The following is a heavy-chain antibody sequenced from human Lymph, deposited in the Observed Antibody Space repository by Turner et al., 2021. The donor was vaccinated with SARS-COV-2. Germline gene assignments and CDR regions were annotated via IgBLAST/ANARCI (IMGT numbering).Heavy chain of an antibody. V-gene: IGHV3-23*01. Sequence: EVQLLGSGCVWVQPGGPLRLYCAASGFTFSSYAMSWVRQAPGKVLDWVSAISGSGGSTYYADSVKGRFTISRDNSKNTLYLQMNSLRAEDTAVYYCAKDPNWYVLSAVDYWGQGTLVTVSS. J-gene: IGHJ4*02. CDR3: AKDPNWYVLSAVDY. D-gene: IGHD1-1*01. CDR2: ISGSGGST. CDR1: GFTFSSYA.